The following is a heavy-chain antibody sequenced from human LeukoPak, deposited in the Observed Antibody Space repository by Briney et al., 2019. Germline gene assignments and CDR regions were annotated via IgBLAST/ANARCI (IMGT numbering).Heavy chain of an antibody. CDR3: ARQEEIQLWLRLPDY. D-gene: IGHD5-18*01. Sequence: GESLKISCKGSGYSFTSYWIGWVRQMPGKGLEWMGIIYPGDSDTRYSPSFQGQVTISADKSIGTAYLQWSSLKASDTAMYYCARQEEIQLWLRLPDYWGQGTLVTVSS. J-gene: IGHJ4*02. CDR2: IYPGDSDT. V-gene: IGHV5-51*01. CDR1: GYSFTSYW.